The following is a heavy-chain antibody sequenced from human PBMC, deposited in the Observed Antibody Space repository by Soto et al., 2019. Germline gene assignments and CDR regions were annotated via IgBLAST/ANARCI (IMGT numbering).Heavy chain of an antibody. D-gene: IGHD6-13*01. CDR3: ARDHRSSWSIYYGMDV. CDR1: GGSVSSGSYY. J-gene: IGHJ6*02. Sequence: PSETLSLTCTVSGGSVSSGSYYWSWIRQPPGKGLEWIGYIYYSGSTNYNPSLKSRVTISVDTSKNQFSLKLSSVTAADTAVYYCARDHRSSWSIYYGMDVWGQGTTVTVSS. CDR2: IYYSGST. V-gene: IGHV4-61*01.